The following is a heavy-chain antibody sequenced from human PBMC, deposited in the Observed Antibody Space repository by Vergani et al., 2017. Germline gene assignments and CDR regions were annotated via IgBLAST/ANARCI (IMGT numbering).Heavy chain of an antibody. CDR1: GFTFSSYG. Sequence: VQLVESGGGVVQPGRSLRLSCAASGFTFSSYGMHWVRQAPGKGLEWVSHISPGASTVSYTDSVTGRFTVSRDNDNNSLTLDMTTLRVEDTAVYYCAKNPGISTTRHYYAMDVWGQGTTVTVSS. D-gene: IGHD1-1*01. CDR2: ISPGASTV. J-gene: IGHJ6*02. V-gene: IGHV3-48*01. CDR3: AKNPGISTTRHYYAMDV.